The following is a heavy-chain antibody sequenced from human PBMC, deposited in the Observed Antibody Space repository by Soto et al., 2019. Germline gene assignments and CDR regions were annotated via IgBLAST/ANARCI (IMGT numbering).Heavy chain of an antibody. CDR3: ARQYSSSSFYYGMDV. Sequence: QTLSLTCAISGDSVSTNSNVWNWIRQSPSRGLEWLGRTYYRSEWYYDYASSVKSRISINPDASKNQLSLQLSSVTPEDTAVYYCARQYSSSSFYYGMDVWGRGTTVTVSS. CDR1: GDSVSTNSNV. V-gene: IGHV6-1*01. J-gene: IGHJ6*02. CDR2: TYYRSEWYY. D-gene: IGHD6-6*01.